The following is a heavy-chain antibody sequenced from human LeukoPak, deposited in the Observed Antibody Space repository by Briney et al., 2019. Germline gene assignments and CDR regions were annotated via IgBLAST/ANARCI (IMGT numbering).Heavy chain of an antibody. J-gene: IGHJ4*02. Sequence: GASVKVSCKASGYTFTGYYMHWVRQAPGQGLEWMGWINPNSGGTNYAQKFQGRVNMTRDKSISTAYMELSRLRSDNTAVYYCAREGRFLEWLPGDYWGQGTLVTVSS. CDR3: AREGRFLEWLPGDY. CDR2: INPNSGGT. V-gene: IGHV1-2*02. D-gene: IGHD3-3*01. CDR1: GYTFTGYY.